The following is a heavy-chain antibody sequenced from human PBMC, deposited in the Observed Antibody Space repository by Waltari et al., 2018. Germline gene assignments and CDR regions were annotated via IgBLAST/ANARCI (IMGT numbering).Heavy chain of an antibody. V-gene: IGHV4-38-2*02. CDR1: GYSISSGYY. J-gene: IGHJ5*02. Sequence: QVQLQESGPGLVKPSETLSLTCTVSGYSISSGYYWGWIRQPPGKGLEWIGSIYHSGSTYYNPSLKSRVTISVDTSKNQFSLKLSSVTAADTAVYYCARDGSGAPSSWFDPWGQGTLVTVSS. D-gene: IGHD3-10*01. CDR3: ARDGSGAPSSWFDP. CDR2: IYHSGST.